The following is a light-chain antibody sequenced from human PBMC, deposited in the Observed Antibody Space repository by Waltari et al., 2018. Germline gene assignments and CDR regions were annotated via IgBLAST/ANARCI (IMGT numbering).Light chain of an antibody. V-gene: IGKV1-39*01. J-gene: IGKJ4*01. CDR1: QSISTY. Sequence: DIQMTQSPSSLSASVGDRVTITCRASQSISTYLNWYLQKPGKAPNLLIYAASSLQSGVPSRFSGSGSGTDFTLTISRLQPEDFATYYCQQSYSPLTFGGGTKVEIK. CDR3: QQSYSPLT. CDR2: AAS.